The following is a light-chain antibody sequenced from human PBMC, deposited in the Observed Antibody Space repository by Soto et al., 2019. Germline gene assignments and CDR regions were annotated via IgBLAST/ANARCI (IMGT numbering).Light chain of an antibody. J-gene: IGLJ1*01. CDR3: SSYTSSPHV. CDR2: EVS. Sequence: QSVLTQPASVSGSPGQSLTISCTGTSSDVGGYNYVSWYQQHPGKAPKLMIYEVSNRPSGVSNRFSGSKSGNTASLTISGLQAEDEADYYCSSYTSSPHVFGTGTKVTVL. CDR1: SSDVGGYNY. V-gene: IGLV2-14*01.